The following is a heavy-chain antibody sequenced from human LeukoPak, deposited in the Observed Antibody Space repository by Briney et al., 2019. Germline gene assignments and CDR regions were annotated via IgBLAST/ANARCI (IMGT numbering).Heavy chain of an antibody. D-gene: IGHD3-10*01. V-gene: IGHV1-18*01. Sequence: ASVKVSCKASGYTFTSYGISWVRQAPGQGLEWMGWIGAYNGNTNYAQKLQGRVTMTTDTSTSTAYMELRSLRSDDTAVYYCARDSPGSGSYHFSSGIPFDYWGQGTLVTVSS. J-gene: IGHJ4*02. CDR2: IGAYNGNT. CDR3: ARDSPGSGSYHFSSGIPFDY. CDR1: GYTFTSYG.